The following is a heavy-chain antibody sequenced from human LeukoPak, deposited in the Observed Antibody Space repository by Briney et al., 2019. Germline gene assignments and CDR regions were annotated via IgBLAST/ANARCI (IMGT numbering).Heavy chain of an antibody. CDR3: ARDPGVYYDSSAPRAFDI. D-gene: IGHD3-22*01. Sequence: GRSLRLSCAASGFTFSSYAMHWVRQAPGKGLEWVAVISYDGSNKYYADSVKGRFTISRDNSKNTLYLQMNSLRAEDTAVYYCARDPGVYYDSSAPRAFDIWGQGTMVTVSS. V-gene: IGHV3-30-3*01. J-gene: IGHJ3*02. CDR1: GFTFSSYA. CDR2: ISYDGSNK.